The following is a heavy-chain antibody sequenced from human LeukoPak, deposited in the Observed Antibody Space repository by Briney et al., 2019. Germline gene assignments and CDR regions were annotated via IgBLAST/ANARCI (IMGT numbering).Heavy chain of an antibody. CDR3: AQDFRSAGSYGWFDP. CDR2: IRANGANT. V-gene: IGHV3-23*01. CDR1: GFIFSSYA. D-gene: IGHD1-26*01. J-gene: IGHJ5*02. Sequence: GGSLRLSCAASGFIFSSYAMGWVRQAPGQGLEWVSSIRANGANTYYADSVNGRFTTSRDNFKDTLYLQMNSLRAEDTAVYHCAQDFRSAGSYGWFDPWGQGTLVSVSS.